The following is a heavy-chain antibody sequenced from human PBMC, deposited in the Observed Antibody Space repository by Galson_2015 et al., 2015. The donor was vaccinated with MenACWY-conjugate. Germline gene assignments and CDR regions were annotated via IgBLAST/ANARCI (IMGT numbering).Heavy chain of an antibody. D-gene: IGHD1-26*01. CDR1: GYSFTNYW. V-gene: IGHV5-51*01. CDR2: IDPVDSNT. CDR3: ARHPPGGRGMDV. Sequence: QSGAEVKKPGESLMISCTGTGYSFTNYWIAWVRQMPGKGLEWMGLIDPVDSNTRYSPSFQGQVTISADKSISTAYLQLHSLQASDTAMYYCARHPPGGRGMDVWGQGTTVTVSS. J-gene: IGHJ6*02.